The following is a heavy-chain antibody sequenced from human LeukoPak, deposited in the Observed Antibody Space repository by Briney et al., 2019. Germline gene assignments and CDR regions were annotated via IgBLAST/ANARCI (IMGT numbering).Heavy chain of an antibody. V-gene: IGHV3-48*04. Sequence: GGSLRLSCAASGFTFSSYSMNWVRQAPGKGLEWVSYIGISSSTIGYADSVKGRFTISRDNAKNSLYLQMNSLRAEDTAVYYCAELGITMIGGVWGKGTTVTISS. D-gene: IGHD3-10*02. CDR1: GFTFSSYS. CDR2: IGISSSTI. J-gene: IGHJ6*04. CDR3: AELGITMIGGV.